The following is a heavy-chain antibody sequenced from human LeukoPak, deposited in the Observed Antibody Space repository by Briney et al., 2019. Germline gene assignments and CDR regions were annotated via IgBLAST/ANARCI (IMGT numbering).Heavy chain of an antibody. CDR1: GGSTSSSNYY. J-gene: IGHJ4*02. CDR3: ARLGAGPTYYDFWSGYSSFYFDY. CDR2: IHYSGNT. D-gene: IGHD3-3*01. V-gene: IGHV4-39*01. Sequence: SETLSLTCTVSGGSTSSSNYYWGWIRQPPGEGLEWIGGIHYSGNTYYNPSLKSRVTISVDTSKNQFSLKLSSVTAADTAVYYCARLGAGPTYYDFWSGYSSFYFDYWGQGTLVTVSS.